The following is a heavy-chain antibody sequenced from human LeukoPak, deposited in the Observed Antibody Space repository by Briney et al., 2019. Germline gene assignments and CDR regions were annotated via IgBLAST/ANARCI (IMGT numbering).Heavy chain of an antibody. CDR1: GGSISSYY. J-gene: IGHJ5*02. D-gene: IGHD6-19*01. V-gene: IGHV4-59*01. CDR2: IYYSGST. CDR3: ARDSSGVRSNWFDP. Sequence: SETLSLTCTVSGGSISSYYWSWIRQPPGKGLEWIGYIYYSGSTNYNPSLKSRVTISVDTSKNQFSLKLSSVTAADTAVYYCARDSSGVRSNWFDPWGQGTLVTVSS.